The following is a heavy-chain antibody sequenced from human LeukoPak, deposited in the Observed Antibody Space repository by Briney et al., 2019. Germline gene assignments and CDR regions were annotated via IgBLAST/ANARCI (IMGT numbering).Heavy chain of an antibody. J-gene: IGHJ6*02. D-gene: IGHD6-13*01. CDR2: ISGDGGST. CDR3: AKDAIAAAGTSYYYYSMDV. V-gene: IGHV3-43*02. CDR1: GFTFDDYA. Sequence: PGGSLRLSCAASGFTFDDYAMHWVRQAPGKGLEWVSLISGDGGSTYYADSVKGRFTISRDNSKNSLYLQMNSLRTEDTALYYCAKDAIAAAGTSYYYYSMDVWGQGTTVTVSS.